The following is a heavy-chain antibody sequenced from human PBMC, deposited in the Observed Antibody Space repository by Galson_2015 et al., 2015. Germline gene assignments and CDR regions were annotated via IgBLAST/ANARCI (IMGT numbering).Heavy chain of an antibody. D-gene: IGHD2-2*02. CDR2: SYDGSNK. Sequence: SYDGSNKYYADSVKGRFTISRDNSKNTLYLQMNSLRAEDTAVYYCARDYCSSTSCYSDYWGQGTLVTVSS. J-gene: IGHJ4*02. CDR3: ARDYCSSTSCYSDY. V-gene: IGHV3-30*03.